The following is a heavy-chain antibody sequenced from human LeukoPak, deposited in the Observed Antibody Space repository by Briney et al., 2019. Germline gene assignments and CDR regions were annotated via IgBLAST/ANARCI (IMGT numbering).Heavy chain of an antibody. Sequence: GASVKVSCKASGYTFTSYGISWVRQAPGQGLEWMGWISAYNGNTNYAQKLQGRVTMTTDTSTSTAYMELRSLRSDDTAVYYCARSVLYYDFWSGYYTGDGSSSAFDIWGQGTMVTVSS. CDR2: ISAYNGNT. CDR1: GYTFTSYG. D-gene: IGHD3-3*01. CDR3: ARSVLYYDFWSGYYTGDGSSSAFDI. V-gene: IGHV1-18*01. J-gene: IGHJ3*02.